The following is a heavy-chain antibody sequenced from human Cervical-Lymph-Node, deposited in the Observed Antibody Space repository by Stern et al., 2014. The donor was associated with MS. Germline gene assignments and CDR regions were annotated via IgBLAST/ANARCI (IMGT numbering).Heavy chain of an antibody. D-gene: IGHD1-26*01. CDR1: GGSFSGYY. J-gene: IGHJ6*02. Sequence: QVQLQQWGAGLLKPSETLSLTCGVYGGSFSGYYWSWIRRTPGKGLEWIGEISHSGSNKYNPSLKSRVIISVDTSKKQFSLKLTSVTAADTAVYYCARTWEPPYYVMDVWGQGTTVTVSS. V-gene: IGHV4-34*01. CDR2: ISHSGSN. CDR3: ARTWEPPYYVMDV.